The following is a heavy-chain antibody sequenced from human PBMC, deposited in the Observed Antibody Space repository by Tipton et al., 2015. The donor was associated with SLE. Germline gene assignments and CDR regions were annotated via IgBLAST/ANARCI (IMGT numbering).Heavy chain of an antibody. CDR2: INGGGDST. CDR3: AKDPCGGGCLYWYVDL. D-gene: IGHD2-21*01. Sequence: SLRLSCAASGFTFSSYAMSWVRQAPGKGLEWVSTINGGGDSTYYADSVKGRFTISRDKSKNTLDLQMNSLRAEDTAVYYCAKDPCGGGCLYWYVDLWGRGSRVTVS. J-gene: IGHJ2*01. V-gene: IGHV3-23*01. CDR1: GFTFSSYA.